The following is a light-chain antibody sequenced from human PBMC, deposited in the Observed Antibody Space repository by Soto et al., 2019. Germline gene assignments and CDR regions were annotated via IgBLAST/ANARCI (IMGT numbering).Light chain of an antibody. CDR2: DAS. Sequence: EIVLTQSPATLSLSPGERATLSCRASQSVSIYLAWYQQKSGQAPSLLIYDASNRATGIPARFSGSGSGTDFTLTISSLGPEDFAVYYCQQRSNWLTFGGGTKVEIK. CDR1: QSVSIY. V-gene: IGKV3-11*01. J-gene: IGKJ4*01. CDR3: QQRSNWLT.